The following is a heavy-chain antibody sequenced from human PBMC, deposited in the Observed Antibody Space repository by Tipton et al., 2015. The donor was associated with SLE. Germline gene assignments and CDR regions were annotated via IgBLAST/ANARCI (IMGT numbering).Heavy chain of an antibody. CDR2: IYPGDSDT. CDR3: ARRQYYDSDYYYMDV. J-gene: IGHJ6*03. D-gene: IGHD3-22*01. Sequence: QLVQSGAEVKKSGESLKISCKGSGYSFTSYWIGWVRQMPGKGLEWMGIIYPGDSDTRYSPSFQGQVTISADKSISTAYLQWSSLKASDTAMYYCARRQYYDSDYYYMDVWGKGTTVTVSS. CDR1: GYSFTSYW. V-gene: IGHV5-51*03.